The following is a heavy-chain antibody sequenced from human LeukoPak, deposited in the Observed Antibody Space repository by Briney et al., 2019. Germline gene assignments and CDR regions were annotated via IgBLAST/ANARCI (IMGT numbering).Heavy chain of an antibody. D-gene: IGHD2-2*01. J-gene: IGHJ5*02. V-gene: IGHV4-4*02. CDR2: MHHSGRT. CDR3: ARAQEGCSRASCYLEP. CDR1: GASISSTNW. Sequence: SETLSLTCAISGASISSTNWWTWVRQPPGKGLEWIGEMHHSGRTNYNPSLKSRITISVDKSKNQVFLRLNSVAAADTALYYCARAQEGCSRASCYLEPWGQGTLVTVSS.